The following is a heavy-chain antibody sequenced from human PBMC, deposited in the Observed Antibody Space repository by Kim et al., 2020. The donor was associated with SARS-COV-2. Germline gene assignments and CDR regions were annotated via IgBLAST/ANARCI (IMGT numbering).Heavy chain of an antibody. V-gene: IGHV4-59*13. J-gene: IGHJ6*02. Sequence: SETLSLTCTVSGGSISSYYWSWIRQPPGKGLEWIGYIYYSGSTNYNPSLKSRVTISVDTSKNQFSLKLSSVTAADTAVYYCARDLGAAGTERDFGYYYGMDVWGQGTTVTVSS. CDR2: IYYSGST. CDR1: GGSISSYY. CDR3: ARDLGAAGTERDFGYYYGMDV. D-gene: IGHD6-13*01.